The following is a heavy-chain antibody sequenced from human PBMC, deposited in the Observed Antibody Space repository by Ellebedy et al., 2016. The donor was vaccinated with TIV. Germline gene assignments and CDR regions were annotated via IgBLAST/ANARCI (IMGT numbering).Heavy chain of an antibody. Sequence: PGGSLRLSCAASGFTFSTYWMGWVRQAPGKGLEWVGLIRSHTYGGTTEYAASVKGRFIISRDESKSTANLDLNSLKTEDTAVYYCARDSSGWSRDYWGQGTLVTVSS. D-gene: IGHD6-19*01. J-gene: IGHJ4*02. CDR2: IRSHTYGGTT. V-gene: IGHV3-49*04. CDR1: GFTFSTYW. CDR3: ARDSSGWSRDY.